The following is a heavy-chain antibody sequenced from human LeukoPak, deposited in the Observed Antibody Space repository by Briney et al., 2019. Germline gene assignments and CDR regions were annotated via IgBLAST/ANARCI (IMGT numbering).Heavy chain of an antibody. Sequence: SETLSLTCTVSGGSISSYYWSWIRQPPGKGLEWIGYIYYSGSTNYNPSLKSRVTISVDTSKNQFSLKLRSVTAADTAVYYCAKKDYYYMDVWGKGTTVTVSS. CDR1: GGSISSYY. CDR3: AKKDYYYMDV. CDR2: IYYSGST. J-gene: IGHJ6*03. V-gene: IGHV4-59*12.